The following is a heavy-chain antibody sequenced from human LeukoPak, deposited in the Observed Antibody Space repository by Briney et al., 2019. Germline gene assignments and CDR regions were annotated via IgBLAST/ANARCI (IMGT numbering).Heavy chain of an antibody. D-gene: IGHD3-22*01. CDR1: GDSISSGGYS. Sequence: SETLSLTCTVSGDSISSGGYSWSWIRQPPGKGLEWIGYIYHIGYISQSGNIYQNPSLKSRVTISLDTSRNQFSLKLSSVTAADTAVYYCARSPLAFYDSSGYPRVWFDPWGQGTLVTVSS. J-gene: IGHJ5*02. CDR3: ARSPLAFYDSSGYPRVWFDP. CDR2: ISQSGNI. V-gene: IGHV4-30-2*01.